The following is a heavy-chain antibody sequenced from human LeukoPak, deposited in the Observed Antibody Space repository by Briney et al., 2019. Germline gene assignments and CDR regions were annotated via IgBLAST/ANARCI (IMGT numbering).Heavy chain of an antibody. V-gene: IGHV4-59*08. D-gene: IGHD6-6*01. CDR1: GGSISSYY. J-gene: IGHJ3*02. CDR2: IYYSGST. CDR3: ASTRRIAARPVAAFDI. Sequence: PSETLSLTCTVSGGSISSYYWSWIRQPPGKGLEWIGYIYYSGSTNYNPSLKSRVTISVDTSKNQFSLKLSSVTAADTAVYYCASTRRIAARPVAAFDIWGQGTMVTVSS.